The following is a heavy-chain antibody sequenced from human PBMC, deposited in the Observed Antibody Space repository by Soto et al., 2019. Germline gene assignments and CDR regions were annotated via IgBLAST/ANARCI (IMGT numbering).Heavy chain of an antibody. J-gene: IGHJ4*02. V-gene: IGHV4-61*01. CDR3: ARVDYDSSGYPTYFFDY. D-gene: IGHD3-22*01. Sequence: SETLSLTCTVSGGSVSSGSYYWSWIRQPPGKGLEWIGYIYYSGITNYTPSLKSRVTISVDMSKNQFSLKLSSVTAADTAVYYCARVDYDSSGYPTYFFDYWGQGTLVTVS. CDR2: IYYSGIT. CDR1: GGSVSSGSYY.